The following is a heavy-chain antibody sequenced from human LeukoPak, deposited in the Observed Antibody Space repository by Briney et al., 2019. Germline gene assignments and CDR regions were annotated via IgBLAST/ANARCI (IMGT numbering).Heavy chain of an antibody. J-gene: IGHJ6*02. V-gene: IGHV1-2*02. CDR2: INPNSGGT. Sequence: ASVKVSCKASGYTFTGYYMHWVRQAPGQGLEWMGWINPNSGGTNYAQKFQGRVTMTRDTSISTAYMELSRLRSDDTAVYYCARAMEFLISYCSSTSCYGRPASTDGMDVWGQGTTVTVSS. D-gene: IGHD2-2*01. CDR1: GYTFTGYY. CDR3: ARAMEFLISYCSSTSCYGRPASTDGMDV.